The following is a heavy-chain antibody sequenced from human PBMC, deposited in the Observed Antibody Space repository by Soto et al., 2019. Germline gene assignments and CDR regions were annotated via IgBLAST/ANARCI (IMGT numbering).Heavy chain of an antibody. J-gene: IGHJ4*02. CDR1: GYTFGNHW. CDR3: ATAEVDY. V-gene: IGHV3-74*01. CDR2: MNSDGTII. Sequence: GGSLRLSCAVAGYTFGNHWMHWVRQAPGKGLEWVSRMNSDGTIINYADSVKGRFTVSRDNAKNTLFLQMNSLRVEDTAVYYCATAEVDYWGPGTLVTVSS.